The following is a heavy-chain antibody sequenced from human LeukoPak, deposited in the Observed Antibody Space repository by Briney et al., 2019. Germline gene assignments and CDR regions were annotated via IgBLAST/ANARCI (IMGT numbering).Heavy chain of an antibody. J-gene: IGHJ4*02. Sequence: SETLSLTCTVSGGSISSSSYYWGWIRQPPGKGLEWIGSIYYSGSTYYDPSLKSRVTISVDTSKNQFSLKLSSVTAADTAVYYCAKDHTYYYDSSGYYFDYWGQGTLVTVSS. V-gene: IGHV4-39*01. CDR1: GGSISSSSYY. CDR2: IYYSGST. D-gene: IGHD3-22*01. CDR3: AKDHTYYYDSSGYYFDY.